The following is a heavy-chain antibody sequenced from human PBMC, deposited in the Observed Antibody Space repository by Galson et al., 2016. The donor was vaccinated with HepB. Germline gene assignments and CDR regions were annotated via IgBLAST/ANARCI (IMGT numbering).Heavy chain of an antibody. CDR2: IFPPDSDT. J-gene: IGHJ4*02. CDR1: GYSFATHW. Sequence: QSGAEVKKPGESLKISCNGSGYSFATHWIGWVRQMPGKGLEWMGIIFPPDSDTRYNPSFQGQVTISVDKSIDTAYLQWSSLKASDTAIYYCACNSAEFTGHFDYWGQGTLVTVSS. D-gene: IGHD4-23*01. CDR3: ACNSAEFTGHFDY. V-gene: IGHV5-51*01.